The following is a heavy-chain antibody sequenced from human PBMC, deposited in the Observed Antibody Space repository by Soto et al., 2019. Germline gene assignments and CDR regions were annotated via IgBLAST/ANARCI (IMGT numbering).Heavy chain of an antibody. CDR3: ARGLMTVAGRYYYALDV. D-gene: IGHD6-19*01. Sequence: PSETLSLTCNFSVGSMTNYYWTWIRQTAGRGLEWIGRIQSGGNTNFNPSLNSRVTMSIDPSKNQFSLKLSSVTAADTALYYCARGLMTVAGRYYYALDVWGQGTTVTVSS. CDR1: VGSMTNYY. CDR2: IQSGGNT. V-gene: IGHV4-4*07. J-gene: IGHJ6*02.